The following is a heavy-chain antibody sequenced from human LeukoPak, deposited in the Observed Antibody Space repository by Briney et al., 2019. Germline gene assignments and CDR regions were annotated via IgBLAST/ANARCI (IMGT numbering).Heavy chain of an antibody. CDR2: IHHSGRT. V-gene: IGHV4-38-2*02. J-gene: IGHJ5*02. CDR3: ARDHLANLASRLFDP. Sequence: SETLSLTCTVSGYSISSDYYWGWIRQPPGKGLEWIGSIHHSGRTYYNPSLKSRVTISVDTSKNQFSLKLSSVTAADTAVYYCARDHLANLASRLFDPWGQGTLVTVS. D-gene: IGHD3-3*01. CDR1: GYSISSDYY.